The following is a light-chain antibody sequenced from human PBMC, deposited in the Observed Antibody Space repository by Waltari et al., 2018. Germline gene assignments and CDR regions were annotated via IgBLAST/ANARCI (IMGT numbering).Light chain of an antibody. V-gene: IGKV3-20*01. CDR3: QHYVRLPAT. J-gene: IGKJ1*01. CDR2: GAS. CDR1: QSVSRT. Sequence: DIVLTHSPGILSLSPGERATLSCRASQSVSRTLAWYQQNPGQAPRLLIYGASTRATGSPDRFSGGGSGTDFSLTISRLEPEDFAVYYCQHYVRLPATFGQGTKVEIK.